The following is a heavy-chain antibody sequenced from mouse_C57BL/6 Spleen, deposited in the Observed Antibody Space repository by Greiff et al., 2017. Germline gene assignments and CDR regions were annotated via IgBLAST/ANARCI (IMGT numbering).Heavy chain of an antibody. CDR2: ISSGGDYI. Sequence: EVKLVESGEGLVKPGGSLKLSCAASGFTFSSYAMSWVRQTPEKRLEWVAYISSGGDYIYYADTVKGRFTITRDNARNTLYLQMSSLKTEDTAMYYCTREELTGPYLDYWGQGTTLTVSS. D-gene: IGHD4-1*01. CDR3: TREELTGPYLDY. V-gene: IGHV5-9-1*02. J-gene: IGHJ2*01. CDR1: GFTFSSYA.